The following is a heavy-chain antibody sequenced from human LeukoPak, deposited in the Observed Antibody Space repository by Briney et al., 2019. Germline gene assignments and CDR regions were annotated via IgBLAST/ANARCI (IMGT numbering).Heavy chain of an antibody. CDR3: AKGSVYSGSGGLDY. J-gene: IGHJ4*02. V-gene: IGHV3-9*01. D-gene: IGHD3-10*01. CDR1: GFTFDDYA. Sequence: GRSLRLSCAASGFTFDDYAMHWVRQVPGKGLEWVSFINWNSDSVDYADSVKGRFTISRDNARNSLYLQMNSLTPADTALYYCAKGSVYSGSGGLDYWGQGTLVTVSS. CDR2: INWNSDSV.